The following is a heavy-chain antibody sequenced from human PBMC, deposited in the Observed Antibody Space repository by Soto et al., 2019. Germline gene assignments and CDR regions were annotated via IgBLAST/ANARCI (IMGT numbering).Heavy chain of an antibody. CDR2: IWYDGSNK. D-gene: IGHD1-26*01. CDR3: ARDVIVGATYYFDY. V-gene: IGHV3-33*01. J-gene: IGHJ4*02. CDR1: GFTFSSYG. Sequence: QVQLVESGGGVVQPGRSLRLSCAASGFTFSSYGMHWVRQAPGKGLEWVVVIWYDGSNKYYADSVKGRFTISRDNSKNTLYLQMNSLRAEDTAVYYCARDVIVGATYYFDYWGQGTLVTVSS.